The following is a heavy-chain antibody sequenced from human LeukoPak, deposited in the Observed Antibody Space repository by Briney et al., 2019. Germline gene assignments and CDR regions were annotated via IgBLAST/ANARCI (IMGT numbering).Heavy chain of an antibody. D-gene: IGHD4-17*01. CDR3: ARHYGDSDAFDI. CDR2: INHSGST. CDR1: GGSFSGYY. Sequence: SETLSLTCAVYGGSFSGYYWSWIRQPPGKGLEWIGEINHSGSTNYNPSLKSRVTISVDTSKNQFSLKLSSVTAADTAVYYCARHYGDSDAFDIWGQGTMVTVSS. J-gene: IGHJ3*02. V-gene: IGHV4-34*01.